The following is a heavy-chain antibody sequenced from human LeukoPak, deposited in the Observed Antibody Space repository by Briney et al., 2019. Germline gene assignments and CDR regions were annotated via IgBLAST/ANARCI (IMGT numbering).Heavy chain of an antibody. J-gene: IGHJ3*02. CDR3: AKKEAHCSGGSCLVFDAFDI. Sequence: PGRSLRLSSAASGFTFSSYAMSWVRQAPGKGLEWVSAISGSGGSTYYADSVKGRFTISRDNSKNTLYLQKNSLRAEDTAVYYCAKKEAHCSGGSCLVFDAFDIWGQGTMVTVSS. V-gene: IGHV3-23*01. D-gene: IGHD2-15*01. CDR2: ISGSGGST. CDR1: GFTFSSYA.